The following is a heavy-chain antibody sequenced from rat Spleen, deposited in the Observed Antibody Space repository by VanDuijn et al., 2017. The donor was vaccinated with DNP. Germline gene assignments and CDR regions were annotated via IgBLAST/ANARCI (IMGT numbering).Heavy chain of an antibody. Sequence: EVQLVESGGGLVQPGRSLKLSCAASGFTFSDYAMAWVRQAPTKGLEWVATISYDGSRTYYRDSGKGRFTISRDNVKSTLYLEMDSLRPEDTATYYCARDDYGSYGAMDPWGQGTSVTVSS. CDR3: ARDDYGSYGAMDP. D-gene: IGHD1-3*01. CDR1: GFTFSDYA. V-gene: IGHV5-17*01. J-gene: IGHJ4*01. CDR2: ISYDGSRT.